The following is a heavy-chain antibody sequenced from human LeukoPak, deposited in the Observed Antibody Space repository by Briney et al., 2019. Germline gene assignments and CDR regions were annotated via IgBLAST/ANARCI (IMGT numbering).Heavy chain of an antibody. CDR1: GGSFSGYY. CDR2: INHSGST. J-gene: IGHJ4*02. V-gene: IGHV4-34*01. Sequence: SETLSLTCAVYGGSFSGYYWSWIRQPPGKGLEWIGEINHSGSTNYNPSLKSRVTISVDTSKNQFSLKLSSVTAADTAVYYCAGHPVEGYSYGDYFDYWGQGTLVTVSS. CDR3: AGHPVEGYSYGDYFDY. D-gene: IGHD5-18*01.